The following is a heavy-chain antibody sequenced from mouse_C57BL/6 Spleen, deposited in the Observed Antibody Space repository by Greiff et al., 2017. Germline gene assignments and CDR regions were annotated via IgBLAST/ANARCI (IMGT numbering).Heavy chain of an antibody. Sequence: EVKLVESGGGLVKPGGSLKLSCAASGFTFSSYAMSWVRQTPEKRLEWVATISDGGSYTYYPDNVKGRFTISRDNAKNNLYLQMSHLKSEDTAMYYCAREGTTGYYYAMDDWGQGTSVTVSS. CDR1: GFTFSSYA. J-gene: IGHJ4*01. D-gene: IGHD1-1*01. CDR3: AREGTTGYYYAMDD. CDR2: ISDGGSYT. V-gene: IGHV5-4*01.